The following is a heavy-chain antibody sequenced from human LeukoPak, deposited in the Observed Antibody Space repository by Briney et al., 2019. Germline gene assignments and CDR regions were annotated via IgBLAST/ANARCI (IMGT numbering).Heavy chain of an antibody. Sequence: PGGSLRLSCAASGFTFSSYGMHWVRQAPGKGLEWVAVIWYDGSNKYYADSVKGRSTISRDNSKNTLYLQMNSLRAEDTAVYYCARDWDYCSSTSCHSQGAFDIWGQGTMVTVSS. CDR2: IWYDGSNK. J-gene: IGHJ3*02. D-gene: IGHD2-2*01. CDR1: GFTFSSYG. CDR3: ARDWDYCSSTSCHSQGAFDI. V-gene: IGHV3-33*01.